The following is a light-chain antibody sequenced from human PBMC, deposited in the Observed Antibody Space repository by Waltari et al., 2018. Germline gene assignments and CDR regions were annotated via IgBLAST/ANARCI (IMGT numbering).Light chain of an antibody. CDR1: SSDVRRYNL. V-gene: IGLV2-23*01. CDR2: EDN. CDR3: CSYAGSSTYV. Sequence: QSALTQPASVSGSPGQSITISCPGPSSDVRRYNLVSWYQQHPGKAPKLMIYEDNKRPSGVSNRFSGSKSGNTASLTISGLQAEDEADYYCCSYAGSSTYVFGTGTKVTVL. J-gene: IGLJ1*01.